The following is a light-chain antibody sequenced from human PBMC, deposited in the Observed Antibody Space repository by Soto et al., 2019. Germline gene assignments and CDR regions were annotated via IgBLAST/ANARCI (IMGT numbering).Light chain of an antibody. CDR3: QQYGSSPLWT. Sequence: EIVLTQSPGTLSLSPGERATLSCRASQSVSSSYLAWYQQKPGQAPRLLIYGASSRATGIPDRFSGSGSGTAFTLPISRLEPEDFAVYYCQQYGSSPLWTFGQGTKVEIK. V-gene: IGKV3-20*01. CDR2: GAS. J-gene: IGKJ1*01. CDR1: QSVSSSY.